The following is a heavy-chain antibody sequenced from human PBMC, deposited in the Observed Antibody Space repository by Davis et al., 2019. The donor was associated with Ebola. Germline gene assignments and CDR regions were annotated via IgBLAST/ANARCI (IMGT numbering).Heavy chain of an antibody. V-gene: IGHV1-18*04. CDR3: ARDVRGITGPSEY. CDR1: GYTFTSYY. J-gene: IGHJ4*02. Sequence: AASVKVSCKASGYTFTSYYMHWVRQAPGQGLEWMGWINPNSGNTNYAQKVQGRITMTTDTSTSTAYMELRSLRSDDTARYYCARDVRGITGPSEYWGQGTLVTVSS. CDR2: INPNSGNT. D-gene: IGHD1-1*01.